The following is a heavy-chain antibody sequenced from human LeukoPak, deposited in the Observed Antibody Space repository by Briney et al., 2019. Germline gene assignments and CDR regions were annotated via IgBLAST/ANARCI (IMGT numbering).Heavy chain of an antibody. J-gene: IGHJ5*02. D-gene: IGHD3-22*01. CDR2: IYYSGST. CDR1: GGSISSYY. CDR3: ARGLGYYDSSGA. V-gene: IGHV4-59*12. Sequence: SETLSLTCTVSGGSISSYYWSWIRQPPGKGLEWIGYIYYSGSTNYNPSLKSRVTISVDTSKNQFSLKLSSVTAADTAVYYCARGLGYYDSSGAWGQGTLVTVSS.